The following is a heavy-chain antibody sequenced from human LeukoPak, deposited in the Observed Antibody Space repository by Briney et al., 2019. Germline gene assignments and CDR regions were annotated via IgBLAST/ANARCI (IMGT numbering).Heavy chain of an antibody. CDR2: ISAYNGNT. CDR3: ARGMDYYDSSGYYWSTFNY. J-gene: IGHJ4*02. CDR1: GYTFTSSG. Sequence: ASLKVCCTASGYTFTSSGISWVRHAPGQGLEWMGWISAYNGNTKYAQKLQRRVTMTTDTSTSTAYMELRSLRSDDADVYYCARGMDYYDSSGYYWSTFNYWGQGTLVTVSS. D-gene: IGHD3-22*01. V-gene: IGHV1-18*01.